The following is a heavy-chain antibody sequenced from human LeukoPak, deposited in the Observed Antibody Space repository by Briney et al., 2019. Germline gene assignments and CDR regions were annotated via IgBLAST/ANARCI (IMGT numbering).Heavy chain of an antibody. Sequence: PSETLSLTCNVSRGSISSGGHHWSWIRQRPGKGLEWMGYTYFTGSTYYNPSLQSRLIISADTSMTRFSLRLRSVTAADTAVYYCARVSFTYGPLDSWGPGILVTVSS. J-gene: IGHJ4*02. CDR1: RGSISSGGHH. V-gene: IGHV4-31*03. CDR2: TYFTGST. D-gene: IGHD4-17*01. CDR3: ARVSFTYGPLDS.